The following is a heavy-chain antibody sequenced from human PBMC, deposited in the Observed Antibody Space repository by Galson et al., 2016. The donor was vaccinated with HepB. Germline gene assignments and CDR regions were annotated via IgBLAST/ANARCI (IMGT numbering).Heavy chain of an antibody. CDR2: ISYDGSNK. CDR1: GFTFRSYA. V-gene: IGHV3-30-3*01. CDR3: ARAGLGQWLEY. J-gene: IGHJ4*02. Sequence: SLRLSCAASGFTFRSYATHWVRQAPGKGLEWVAVISYDGSNKYYADSVKGRFTISRDNSKNTLYLQMNSLRVEDTAVYYCARAGLGQWLEYWGQGTLVTVSS. D-gene: IGHD6-19*01.